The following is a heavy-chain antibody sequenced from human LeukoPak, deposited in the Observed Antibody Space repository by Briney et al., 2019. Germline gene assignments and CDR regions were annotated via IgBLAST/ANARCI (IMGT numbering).Heavy chain of an antibody. CDR1: GFTFSSYW. D-gene: IGHD2-2*01. Sequence: GGSLRLSCAASGFTFSSYWMSWVRQAPGKGLEWVANIKQDGSEKYYVDSVKGRLTISRDKHKNSLYLQMNSLRAEDTAVYYCARDCSSTSCYQAFDYWGQGTLVTVSS. CDR3: ARDCSSTSCYQAFDY. CDR2: IKQDGSEK. V-gene: IGHV3-7*01. J-gene: IGHJ4*02.